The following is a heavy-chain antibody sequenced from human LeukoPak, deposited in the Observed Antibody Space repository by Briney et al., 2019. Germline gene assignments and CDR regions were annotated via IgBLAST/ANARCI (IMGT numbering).Heavy chain of an antibody. V-gene: IGHV3-21*01. D-gene: IGHD1-26*01. CDR2: IGSFTGDI. CDR3: ARDPYTGSMFDY. J-gene: IGHJ4*01. CDR1: GFTFRSSS. Sequence: GGSLRLSCAASGFTFRSSSMSCVRQAPGKGLEWVAFIGSFTGDIFCADSVKGRFTISRDNAKDSVYLQMDSLRVDDTAIYFCARDPYTGSMFDYWGHGTLVTVSS.